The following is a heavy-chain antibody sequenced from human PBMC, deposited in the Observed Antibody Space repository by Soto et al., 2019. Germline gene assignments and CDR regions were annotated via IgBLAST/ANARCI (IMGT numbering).Heavy chain of an antibody. J-gene: IGHJ3*01. CDR3: GRGSSGSYGR. CDR1: GFTVSSNY. D-gene: IGHD1-26*01. CDR2: IYSGGST. V-gene: IGHV3-53*01. Sequence: PGGSLRLSCAASGFTVSSNYMSWVRPAPGKGLEWVSVIYSGGSTYYADSVMGRFTISSDNSKNTLYLQMNSPRAEDTAVYYCGRGSSGSYGRWGQGTMVTVSS.